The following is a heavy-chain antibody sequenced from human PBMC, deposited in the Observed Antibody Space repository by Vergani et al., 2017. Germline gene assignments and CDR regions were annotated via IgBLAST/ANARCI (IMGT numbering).Heavy chain of an antibody. CDR2: IYPGDSDT. Sequence: EVQLVQSGAEVKKPGESLKISCKGSGYSFTSYWIGWVRQMPGKGLEWMGIIYPGDSDTRYSPSFQGQVTISADKSISTAYLQWSSLKASDTAMYYCARPRGNYDVWRGYQPNLCYYYYGMDVWGQGTTVTVSS. J-gene: IGHJ6*02. V-gene: IGHV5-51*03. CDR1: GYSFTSYW. D-gene: IGHD3-3*01. CDR3: ARPRGNYDVWRGYQPNLCYYYYGMDV.